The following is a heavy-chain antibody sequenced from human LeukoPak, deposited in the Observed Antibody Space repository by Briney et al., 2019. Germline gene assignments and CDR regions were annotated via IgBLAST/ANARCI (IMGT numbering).Heavy chain of an antibody. CDR2: INNGGSST. Sequence: GGYLRLSCAASGFTFSSYWMHWVRQAQGKGLVWVSHINNGGSSTSYADSVKGRFTISRDNAKNTLYLQMNSLRAEDTAVYYCARPTKEGSSWYWWFDPWGQGTLVTVSS. J-gene: IGHJ5*02. CDR1: GFTFSSYW. CDR3: ARPTKEGSSWYWWFDP. D-gene: IGHD6-13*01. V-gene: IGHV3-74*01.